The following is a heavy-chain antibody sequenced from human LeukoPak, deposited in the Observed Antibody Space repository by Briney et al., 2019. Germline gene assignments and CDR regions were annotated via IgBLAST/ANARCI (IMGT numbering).Heavy chain of an antibody. Sequence: PGGSLRLSCAASGFTFSNYWMSWVRQAPGKGLEWVAKIRQDGSEMYYADSVRGRFTISRDNAKNSLYLQMNSLRAEDTAVYYCARDKGMDVWGRGTTVTVSS. J-gene: IGHJ6*02. CDR3: ARDKGMDV. CDR2: IRQDGSEM. V-gene: IGHV3-7*01. CDR1: GFTFSNYW.